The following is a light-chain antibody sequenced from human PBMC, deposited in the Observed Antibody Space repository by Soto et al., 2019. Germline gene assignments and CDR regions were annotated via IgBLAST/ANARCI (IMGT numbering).Light chain of an antibody. V-gene: IGKV4-1*01. CDR1: QSVCYSSYNKDY. Sequence: DIVMTQSPDSLAVALGERATINCKSSQSVCYSSYNKDYIAWYQQRPGQPPKLLIYWASTRESGVPDRFSGSGSGTDFTLTISSLQAEDVAVYDCQEYYSTPWAFGQGTKVEIK. J-gene: IGKJ1*01. CDR3: QEYYSTPWA. CDR2: WAS.